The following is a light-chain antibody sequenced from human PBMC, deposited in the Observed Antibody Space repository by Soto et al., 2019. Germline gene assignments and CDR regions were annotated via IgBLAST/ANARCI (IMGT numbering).Light chain of an antibody. Sequence: EIVLTQSPATLSLSAGERATLSCRASQSVVTYLAWYQHKPGQAPRLLIYDASNRATGIPARFSGSGSGTDFTLSISSLEPEDFVVYYCQQRSTWPLTFGGGTKVEIK. CDR3: QQRSTWPLT. V-gene: IGKV3-11*01. J-gene: IGKJ4*01. CDR1: QSVVTY. CDR2: DAS.